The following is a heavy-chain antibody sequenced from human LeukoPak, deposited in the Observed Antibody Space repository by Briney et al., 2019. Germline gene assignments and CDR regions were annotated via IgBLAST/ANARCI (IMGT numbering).Heavy chain of an antibody. Sequence: GGSLRLSCEASGFTFSSYAMSWVRQAPGKGLAWVSVISSSADSTYYADSVKGRFTISRDNSKNTLYLQMNNLRAEDTAVYYCAKPLEKYTYGGNFDYWGQGILVTISS. V-gene: IGHV3-23*01. CDR2: ISSSADST. CDR1: GFTFSSYA. J-gene: IGHJ4*02. D-gene: IGHD4-23*01. CDR3: AKPLEKYTYGGNFDY.